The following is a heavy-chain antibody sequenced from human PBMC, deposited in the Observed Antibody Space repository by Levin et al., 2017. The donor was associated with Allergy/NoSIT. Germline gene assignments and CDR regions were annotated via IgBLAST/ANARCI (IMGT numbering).Heavy chain of an antibody. V-gene: IGHV2-5*02. Sequence: SGPTLVKPTQTLTLTCTFSGFSLSTSGEGVAWIRQPPGKALEWLALIYWDDDKRYNTTLQSRLTITTDSSKNQVVLTITNMDPADTATYYCADVGRIFRLVRRSHHLDDWGQGTLVTVSS. CDR2: IYWDDDK. J-gene: IGHJ4*02. CDR1: GFSLSTSGEG. CDR3: ADVGRIFRLVRRSHHLDD. D-gene: IGHD3/OR15-3a*01.